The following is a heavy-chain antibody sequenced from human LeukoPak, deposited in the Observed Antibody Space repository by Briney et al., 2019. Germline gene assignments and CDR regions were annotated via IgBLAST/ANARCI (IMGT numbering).Heavy chain of an antibody. CDR1: GGSISSYY. CDR3: ARHISDVPEPLRGWFDP. Sequence: KASETLSLTCTVSGGSISSYYWSWIRQPPGKGLEWIGYIYYSGSTNYNPSLKSRVTISVDTSKNQFSLKLSSVTAADTAVYYCARHISDVPEPLRGWFDPWGQGTLVTVSS. V-gene: IGHV4-59*08. CDR2: IYYSGST. D-gene: IGHD3-10*01. J-gene: IGHJ5*02.